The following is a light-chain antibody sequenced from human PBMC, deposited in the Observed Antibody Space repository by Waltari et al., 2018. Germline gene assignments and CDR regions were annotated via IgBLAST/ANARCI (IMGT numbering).Light chain of an antibody. CDR2: GAS. Sequence: IQLTQSPSSLSASVGATVTITCRASQGIANYLAWYQQKPGKPPNLLIYGASTLQSGVPSRFSGSGSATRFTLTINSLQPEDFATYYCQQLNTYFPLTFGGGTKVEIK. V-gene: IGKV1-9*01. CDR1: QGIANY. CDR3: QQLNTYFPLT. J-gene: IGKJ4*01.